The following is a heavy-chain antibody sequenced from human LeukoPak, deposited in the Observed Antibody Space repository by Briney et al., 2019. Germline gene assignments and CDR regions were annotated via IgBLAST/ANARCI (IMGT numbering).Heavy chain of an antibody. Sequence: GASLQISCQGSGSSFTSYWIGWVRQLPGKGLEWMGIIYPGDSDASSSPSFQGQVTISADKSISTAYLQWSSLKASDTAMYYCARHREWKRWDSNYYRSIYYYYYMDVWGKGTTVTVSS. J-gene: IGHJ6*03. CDR2: IYPGDSDA. D-gene: IGHD4-11*01. V-gene: IGHV5-51*01. CDR1: GSSFTSYW. CDR3: ARHREWKRWDSNYYRSIYYYYYMDV.